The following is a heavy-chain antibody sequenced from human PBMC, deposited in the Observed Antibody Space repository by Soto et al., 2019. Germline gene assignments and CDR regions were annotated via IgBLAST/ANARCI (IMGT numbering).Heavy chain of an antibody. V-gene: IGHV3-21*01. J-gene: IGHJ5*02. CDR2: ISSSSSYI. Sequence: GGSLRLSCAASGFTFSSYSMNWVRQAPGKGLEWVSSISSSSSYIYYADSVKGRFTISRDNAKNSLYLQMNSLRAEDTAVYYCARGLSDTAMSNWFDPWGQGTLVTAPQ. CDR1: GFTFSSYS. D-gene: IGHD5-18*01. CDR3: ARGLSDTAMSNWFDP.